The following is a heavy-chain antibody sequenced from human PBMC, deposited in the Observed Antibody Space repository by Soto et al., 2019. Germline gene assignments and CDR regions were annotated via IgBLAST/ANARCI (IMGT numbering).Heavy chain of an antibody. CDR2: INPSGGST. J-gene: IGHJ4*02. D-gene: IGHD2-21*01. CDR3: VRAPLDYYSADYFDN. CDR1: GYTFTSYY. Sequence: ASVKVSCKASGYTFTSYYMHWVRQAPGQGLEWMGIINPSGGSTSYAQKFQGRVTMTRDTSTSTVYMELSSLRSEDTAVYYCVRAPLDYYSADYFDNWGQGTMVTVYS. V-gene: IGHV1-46*01.